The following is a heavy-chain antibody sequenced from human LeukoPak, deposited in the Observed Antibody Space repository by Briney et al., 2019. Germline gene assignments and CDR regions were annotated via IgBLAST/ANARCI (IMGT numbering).Heavy chain of an antibody. D-gene: IGHD2-8*01. CDR1: GFTVNNNF. CDR2: IYSGGST. CDR3: AKPGRGGLYGGGFQH. Sequence: GGSLRLSCAASGFTVNNNFMSWVRQAPGKGLESVSVIYSGGSTYYADSVRGRFTISRDNSKNTLYLQMNSLRAEDTALYYCAKPGRGGLYGGGFQHWGQGTLVTVSS. J-gene: IGHJ1*01. V-gene: IGHV3-53*01.